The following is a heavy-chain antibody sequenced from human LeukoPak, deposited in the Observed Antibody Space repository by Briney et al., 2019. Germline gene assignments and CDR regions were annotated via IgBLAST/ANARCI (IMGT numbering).Heavy chain of an antibody. J-gene: IGHJ4*02. V-gene: IGHV3-74*01. Sequence: GSLRLSCTASGFSFSGHWMHWARQLPGKGLVWVSRISPTGSTTSYADSVKGRFTVSRDNAMNTLYLQVNNLRAEDTAVYYCARGPNSNWSGLDFWGQGTLLTVSS. CDR3: ARGPNSNWSGLDF. D-gene: IGHD6-6*01. CDR2: ISPTGSTT. CDR1: GFSFSGHW.